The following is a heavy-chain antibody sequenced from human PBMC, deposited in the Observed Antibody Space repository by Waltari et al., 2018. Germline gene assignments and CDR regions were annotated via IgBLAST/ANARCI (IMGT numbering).Heavy chain of an antibody. D-gene: IGHD3-22*01. V-gene: IGHV3-7*01. CDR2: IMTDGREE. Sequence: EVQLVESGGGLVQPGGSLRLSCPASGFTLGKYWMRWVRQAPGKGPEWVANIMTDGREEYYVDSLRGRFTISRDNAKNSLCLQMNSLRPEDTAVYYCVRDQWFAFDIWGQGTMVTVSS. CDR1: GFTLGKYW. J-gene: IGHJ3*02. CDR3: VRDQWFAFDI.